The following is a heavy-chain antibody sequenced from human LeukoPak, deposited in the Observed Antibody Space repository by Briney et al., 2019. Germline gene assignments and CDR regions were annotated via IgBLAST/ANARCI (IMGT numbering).Heavy chain of an antibody. J-gene: IGHJ4*02. Sequence: GRSLRLSCAASGFTFSSYSMNWVRQAPGKGLEWVSYISRSGSTIYYADSVKGRVTISRDNAKNSLYLQMNSLRDEDTAVYYCARIWGYCSGGSCYSTPYWGQGTLVTVSS. CDR3: ARIWGYCSGGSCYSTPY. CDR2: ISRSGSTI. CDR1: GFTFSSYS. V-gene: IGHV3-48*02. D-gene: IGHD2-15*01.